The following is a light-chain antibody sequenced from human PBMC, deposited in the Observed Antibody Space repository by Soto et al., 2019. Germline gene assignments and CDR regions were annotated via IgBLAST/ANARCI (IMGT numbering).Light chain of an antibody. J-gene: IGLJ3*02. CDR2: NSY. V-gene: IGLV7-43*01. CDR3: LFYYGGAML. CDR1: TGAVTSGYY. Sequence: QAVVTQEPSLTVSPGGTVTLTCASSTGAVTSGYYPNWVQQKPGQAPRALIYNSYNKYSWTPARFSGSLLGGKAALTLSGVQPEDEADYYCLFYYGGAMLFGGGTKLTVL.